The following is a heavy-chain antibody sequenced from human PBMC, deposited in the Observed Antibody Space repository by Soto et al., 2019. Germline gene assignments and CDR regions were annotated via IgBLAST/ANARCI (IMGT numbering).Heavy chain of an antibody. V-gene: IGHV3-21*01. CDR3: ARESEDLTSNFDY. Sequence: PGGSLGLSFAASGFTFTRYSMNWVRQAPGKGLEWVSSISSTTNYIYYADSMKGRFTVSRDNAKNSVYLEMNSLSAEDTAVYYCARESEDLTSNFDYWGQGTLVPVSS. CDR1: GFTFTRYS. CDR2: ISSTTNYI. J-gene: IGHJ4*02.